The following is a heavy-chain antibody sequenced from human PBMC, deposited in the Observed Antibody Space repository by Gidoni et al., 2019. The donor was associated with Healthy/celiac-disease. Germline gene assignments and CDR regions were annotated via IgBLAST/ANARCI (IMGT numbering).Heavy chain of an antibody. Sequence: QVQLQESGPGLVKPSETLSLTCTVSGGSFSSYYWSWIRQPPGKGLEWIGYIYYSGSTNYNPSLKSRVTISVDTSKNQFSLKLSSVTAADTAVYYCASADGGNSDYWYFDLWGRGTLVTVSS. CDR3: ASADGGNSDYWYFDL. J-gene: IGHJ2*01. V-gene: IGHV4-59*01. CDR2: IYYSGST. CDR1: GGSFSSYY. D-gene: IGHD2-21*02.